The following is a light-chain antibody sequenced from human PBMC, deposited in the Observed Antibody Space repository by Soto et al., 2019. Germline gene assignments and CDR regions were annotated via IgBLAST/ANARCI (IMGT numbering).Light chain of an antibody. CDR3: AQRVWPWT. CDR1: QSVSSK. V-gene: IGKV3-11*01. Sequence: EIVLTQSPATLSLSPGERATLSCRASQSVSSKLAWYQHKPGQAPRLLIYDASNRATGIPDRFSGSGSGKDFTPTISSIAPEDFAVYYCAQRVWPWTVGQGTKVDIK. CDR2: DAS. J-gene: IGKJ1*01.